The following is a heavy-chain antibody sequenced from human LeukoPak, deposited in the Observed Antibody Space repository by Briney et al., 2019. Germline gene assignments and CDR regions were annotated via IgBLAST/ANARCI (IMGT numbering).Heavy chain of an antibody. CDR3: AKDRSEIVFVVVPAAWA. J-gene: IGHJ5*02. V-gene: IGHV3-23*01. D-gene: IGHD2-2*01. CDR2: ISGSGGST. Sequence: WGSLRLSCAASGFTFSSYAMSWVRQAPGKRLEWVSAISGSGGSTYYADSVKGRFTISRDNSKNTLYLQMNSLRAEDTAVYYCAKDRSEIVFVVVPAAWAWGQGTLVTVSS. CDR1: GFTFSSYA.